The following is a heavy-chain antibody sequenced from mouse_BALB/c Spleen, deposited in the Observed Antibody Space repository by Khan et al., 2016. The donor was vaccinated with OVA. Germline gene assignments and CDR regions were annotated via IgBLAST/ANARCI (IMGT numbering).Heavy chain of an antibody. CDR2: INPNNDGT. CDR3: ASCRYGNYAFVY. Sequence: IQLVQSGPELVKPGASVKMSCKASGYIFTSYVMHWVKQKPGQGLEWIGYINPNNDGTKYNEKFKGKATLTSDKSSSTANMELSSLTSEDSAVXYCASCRYGNYAFVYWGQGTLVTVSA. J-gene: IGHJ3*01. D-gene: IGHD2-1*01. CDR1: GYIFTSYV. V-gene: IGHV1S136*01.